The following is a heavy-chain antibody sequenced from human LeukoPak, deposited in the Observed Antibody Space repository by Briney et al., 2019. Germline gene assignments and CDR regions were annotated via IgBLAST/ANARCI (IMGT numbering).Heavy chain of an antibody. J-gene: IGHJ4*02. V-gene: IGHV4-59*08. Sequence: SETLSLTCAVSGGSISSYYWSWIRQPPGKGLEWIGYIYYSGSTNYNPSLKSRVTISVDTSKNQFSLKLSSVTAADTAVYYCAAYSSSLGPFFDYWGQGTLVTVPS. D-gene: IGHD6-13*01. CDR3: AAYSSSLGPFFDY. CDR2: IYYSGST. CDR1: GGSISSYY.